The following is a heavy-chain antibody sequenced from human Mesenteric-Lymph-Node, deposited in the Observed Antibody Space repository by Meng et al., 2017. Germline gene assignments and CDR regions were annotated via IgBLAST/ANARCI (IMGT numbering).Heavy chain of an antibody. CDR3: AAKRDRSDAFDI. Sequence: ASVKVSCKASGYTLTDYYLHWVRQAPGQGLEWMGIINPSGGSTSHAQKFQGRITMSTDTSTSTVYMELNSLKASDTAMYYCAAKRDRSDAFDIWGQGTMVTVSS. CDR2: INPSGGST. J-gene: IGHJ3*02. CDR1: GYTLTDYY. V-gene: IGHV1-46*01.